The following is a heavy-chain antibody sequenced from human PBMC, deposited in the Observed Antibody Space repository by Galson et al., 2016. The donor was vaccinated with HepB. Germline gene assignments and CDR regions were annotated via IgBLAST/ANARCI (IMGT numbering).Heavy chain of an antibody. CDR3: ARGPLRFSLYKTSSAYFDF. CDR1: GGSFRDYY. CDR2: IFHSGGI. Sequence: SETLSLTCAVSGGSFRDYYCAWIRQSPGKGLEWIGDIFHSGGINSNPSLNSRVTLSLDTSKMKFSLTSSGFTAAVSAVYFCARGPLRFSLYKTSSAYFDFWSQGTRVTVSS. D-gene: IGHD6-6*01. J-gene: IGHJ4*02. V-gene: IGHV4-34*01.